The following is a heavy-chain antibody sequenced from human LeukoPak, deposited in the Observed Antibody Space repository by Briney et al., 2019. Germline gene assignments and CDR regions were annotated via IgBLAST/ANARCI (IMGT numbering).Heavy chain of an antibody. CDR3: ARDGVDFWSGYYPNYFDY. CDR2: ISYDGSNK. V-gene: IGHV3-30*19. J-gene: IGHJ4*02. D-gene: IGHD3-3*01. Sequence: GGSLRLSCAASGFTFSSYGMHWVRQAPGKGLEWVAVISYDGSNKYYADSVKGRFTISRDNSKNTLYLQMNSLRAEDTAVYYCARDGVDFWSGYYPNYFDYWGQGTLVTVSS. CDR1: GFTFSSYG.